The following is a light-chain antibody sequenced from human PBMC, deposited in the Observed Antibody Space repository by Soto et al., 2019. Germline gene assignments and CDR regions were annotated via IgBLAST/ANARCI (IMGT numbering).Light chain of an antibody. V-gene: IGKV3-11*01. CDR1: QSVSSY. CDR2: DAS. CDR3: QPRSNWPPVI. J-gene: IGKJ4*01. Sequence: EIVLTQSPATLSLSPGERATLSYRASQSVSSYLAWYQQKPGQAPRLRIYDASNRATGIPASVSGSRAGTDLPLTSSSLEPEDFAVYYCQPRSNWPPVIFGGGTKVEIK.